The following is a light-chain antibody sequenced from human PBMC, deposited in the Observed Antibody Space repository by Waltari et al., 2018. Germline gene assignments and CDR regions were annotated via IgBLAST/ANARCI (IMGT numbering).Light chain of an antibody. V-gene: IGKV1-5*03. CDR1: QSISSW. Sequence: DIQMTQSPSTLSASVVDRVTITCRASQSISSWLAWYQQKPGKAPKLLIYKASSLESGVPSRFSGSGSGTEFTLTISSLQPDDFATYYCQQYNSYWTFGQGIKVEIK. CDR3: QQYNSYWT. J-gene: IGKJ1*01. CDR2: KAS.